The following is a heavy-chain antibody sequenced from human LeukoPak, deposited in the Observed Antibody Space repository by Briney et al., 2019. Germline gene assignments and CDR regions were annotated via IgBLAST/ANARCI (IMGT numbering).Heavy chain of an antibody. Sequence: SETLSLTCTVSGGSISSYYWSWIRQSPGMGLEWTGYIYYSGYTNYNPSLKSRVTISVDTSNNQFSLKLSSVTAADTAVYYCARVAMGAGRMATIRNAFDIRGQGTMVTVSS. D-gene: IGHD5-24*01. V-gene: IGHV4-59*01. CDR3: ARVAMGAGRMATIRNAFDI. J-gene: IGHJ3*02. CDR2: IYYSGYT. CDR1: GGSISSYY.